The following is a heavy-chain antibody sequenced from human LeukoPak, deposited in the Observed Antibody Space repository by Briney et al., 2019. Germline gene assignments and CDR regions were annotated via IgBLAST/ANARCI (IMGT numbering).Heavy chain of an antibody. J-gene: IGHJ4*02. D-gene: IGHD3-22*01. CDR3: ASFSSGYYHEDY. V-gene: IGHV3-66*02. CDR2: IYSGGSA. Sequence: PGGSLRLSCAVSGFTVSSNYMSWVRQAPGKGLEWVSVIYSGGSAYYADSVKGRFTISRDNSKNTLYLQMNSLRAEDTAVYYCASFSSGYYHEDYWGQGTLVTVSS. CDR1: GFTVSSNY.